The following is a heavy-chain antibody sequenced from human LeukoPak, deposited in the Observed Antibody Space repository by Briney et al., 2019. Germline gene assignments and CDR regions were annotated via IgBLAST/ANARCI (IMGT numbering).Heavy chain of an antibody. CDR2: MDDSGST. V-gene: IGHV4-59*08. CDR1: GGSISSYY. J-gene: IGHJ4*02. D-gene: IGHD3-3*01. Sequence: SETLSLTCTVSGGSISSYYWSWIRQPPGKGLEWIGYMDDSGSTNHNPSLKSRVTISVDTSKNQFRLKLSSVTAADTAVYYCARLNYDFWRGYYFDYWGQGTLVTVSS. CDR3: ARLNYDFWRGYYFDY.